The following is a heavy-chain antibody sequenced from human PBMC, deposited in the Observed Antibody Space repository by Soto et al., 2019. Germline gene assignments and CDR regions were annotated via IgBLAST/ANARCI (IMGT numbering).Heavy chain of an antibody. CDR2: IYPGDSDT. CDR1: GYSFTSYW. Sequence: PGESLKISCKGSGYSFTSYWIGWVRQMPGKGLEWMGIIYPGDSDTRYSPSFQGQVTISADKSISTAYPQWSSLKASDTAMYYCARQSGSGWRKNDAFDIWGQGTMVTVSS. CDR3: ARQSGSGWRKNDAFDI. J-gene: IGHJ3*02. V-gene: IGHV5-51*01. D-gene: IGHD6-19*01.